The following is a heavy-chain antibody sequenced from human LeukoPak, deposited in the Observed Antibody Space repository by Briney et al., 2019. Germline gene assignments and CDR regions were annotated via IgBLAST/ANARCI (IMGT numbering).Heavy chain of an antibody. CDR2: ISSSSSYI. CDR1: GFTFSSYS. J-gene: IGHJ4*02. CDR3: ARVTYGSGIDY. V-gene: IGHV3-21*01. Sequence: GGSLRLSCAASGFTFSSYSMNWVRQAPGKGLEWVSSISSSSSYIYYADSEKGRFTISRDNAKNSLYLQMNSLRAEDTAVYYCARVTYGSGIDYWGQGTLVTVSS. D-gene: IGHD3-10*01.